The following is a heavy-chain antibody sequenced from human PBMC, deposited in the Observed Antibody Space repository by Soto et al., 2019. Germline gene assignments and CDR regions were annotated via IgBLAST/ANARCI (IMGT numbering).Heavy chain of an antibody. CDR2: IYYSGST. V-gene: IGHV4-31*03. CDR1: GGSISSGGYY. CDR3: ARSMTTVTTTRFDY. D-gene: IGHD4-17*01. J-gene: IGHJ4*02. Sequence: KASETLSLTCTVSGGSISSGGYYWSWIRQHPGKGLEWIGYIYYSGSTYYNPSLKSRVTISVDTSKNQFSLKLSSVTAADTAVYYCARSMTTVTTTRFDYWGQGTLVTVSS.